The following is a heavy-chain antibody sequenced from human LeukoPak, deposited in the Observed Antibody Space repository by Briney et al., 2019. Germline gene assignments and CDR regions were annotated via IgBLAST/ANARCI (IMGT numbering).Heavy chain of an antibody. J-gene: IGHJ3*02. CDR2: IYYSGST. CDR3: ARGRVNCSGGSCYHTHDAFDI. V-gene: IGHV4-59*01. CDR1: GASISSYY. D-gene: IGHD2-15*01. Sequence: SETLSLTCTVSGASISSYYWSWIRKPPGKGLEWIGYIYYSGSTNYNPSLKSRVTISVDTSKNQFSLKLSSVTAADTAVYYCARGRVNCSGGSCYHTHDAFDIWGQGTMVTVSS.